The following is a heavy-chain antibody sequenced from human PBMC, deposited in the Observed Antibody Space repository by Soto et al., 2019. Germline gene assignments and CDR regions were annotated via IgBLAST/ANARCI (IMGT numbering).Heavy chain of an antibody. J-gene: IGHJ4*02. D-gene: IGHD2-2*01. Sequence: GASVKVSCKASGYTFTSYYMHWVRQAPGQGLEWMGIINPSGGSTSYAQKFQGRVTMTRDTSTSTVYMELSSLRSEDTAVYYCAREVVVVPAATDFDYWGQGTLVTVSS. V-gene: IGHV1-46*03. CDR1: GYTFTSYY. CDR2: INPSGGST. CDR3: AREVVVVPAATDFDY.